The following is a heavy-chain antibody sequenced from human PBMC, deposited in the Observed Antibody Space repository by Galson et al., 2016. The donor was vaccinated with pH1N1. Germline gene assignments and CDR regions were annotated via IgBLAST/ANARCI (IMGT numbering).Heavy chain of an antibody. CDR3: ARFLYGDYSNWFDP. Sequence: PALVKPTQTLTLTCTFSGFSLSTSGVTVGWIRQPPGKALEWLALIYWNDGKRYSPSLKSRLTIIKDTSKNQVVLTMTNMDPVDTATYYCARFLYGDYSNWFDPWGQGTLVTVSS. J-gene: IGHJ5*02. CDR1: GFSLSTSGVT. V-gene: IGHV2-5*01. CDR2: IYWNDGK. D-gene: IGHD4-17*01.